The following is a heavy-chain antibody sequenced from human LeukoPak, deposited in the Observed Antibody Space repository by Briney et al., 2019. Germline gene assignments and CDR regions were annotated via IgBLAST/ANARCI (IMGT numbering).Heavy chain of an antibody. CDR2: VFYSGST. D-gene: IGHD6-19*01. CDR1: GGSISSSSYY. J-gene: IGHJ4*02. CDR3: AREKLGGPYDSGWYKDY. Sequence: SETLSLTCTVSGGSISSSSYYWRWLRQPPGKRLEWIGSVFYSGSTFYNPSLKSRVTISVDTSKNQFSLKLTSVTAADTAVYYCAREKLGGPYDSGWYKDYWGQGTLVTVSS. V-gene: IGHV4-39*07.